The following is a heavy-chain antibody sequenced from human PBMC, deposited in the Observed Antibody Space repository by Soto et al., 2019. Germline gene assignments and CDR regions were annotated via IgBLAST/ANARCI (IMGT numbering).Heavy chain of an antibody. Sequence: QVQLEQSGAEVKKPGSSVKVSCKASGGTLSDHVVAWLRQAPGQGLEWMGGTIPVFNTAKYAQKFQGRVTVTADKFTNIAYIELRSLRSEDTAFYFCARRVYGSGNYYTGPSAFAIWGQGTMVIVSS. CDR1: GGTLSDHV. CDR3: ARRVYGSGNYYTGPSAFAI. J-gene: IGHJ3*02. V-gene: IGHV1-69*06. D-gene: IGHD3-10*01. CDR2: TIPVFNTA.